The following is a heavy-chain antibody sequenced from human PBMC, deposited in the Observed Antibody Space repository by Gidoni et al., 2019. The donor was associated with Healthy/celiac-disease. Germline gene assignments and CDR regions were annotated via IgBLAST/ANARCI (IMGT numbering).Heavy chain of an antibody. CDR1: GFNFSRYA. Sequence: EVQLVESGGGLVQPGGSLRLSCAAAGFNFSRYAMLWVRQAPGKGLEWFSAISGSGGSTYYADSVKGRFTISRDNSKNTLYLQMNSLRAEDTAVYYCAKEGANYYDSSGYYPYYFDYWGQGTLVTVSS. D-gene: IGHD3-22*01. CDR2: ISGSGGST. V-gene: IGHV3-23*04. CDR3: AKEGANYYDSSGYYPYYFDY. J-gene: IGHJ4*02.